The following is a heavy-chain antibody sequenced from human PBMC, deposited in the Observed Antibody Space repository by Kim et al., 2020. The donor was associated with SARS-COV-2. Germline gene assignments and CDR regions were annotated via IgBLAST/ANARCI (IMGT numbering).Heavy chain of an antibody. V-gene: IGHV4-39*01. J-gene: IGHJ4*02. Sequence: SETLSLTCTVSGGSISSTSYHWSWIRQSPGKGLEWIGSIHYGGNTYYNASLKSRVTISPDTSKNHLSLKLSSVTAADTAIYYCARIMVENTGWTPFDYWGQGTLVTVSS. CDR3: ARIMVENTGWTPFDY. CDR1: GGSISSTSYH. CDR2: IHYGGNT. D-gene: IGHD6-19*01.